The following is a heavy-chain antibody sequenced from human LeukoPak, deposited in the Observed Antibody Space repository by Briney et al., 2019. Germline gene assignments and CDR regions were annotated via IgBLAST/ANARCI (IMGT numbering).Heavy chain of an antibody. CDR1: GGSFSGYY. V-gene: IGHV4-34*01. CDR3: ARLRMGGCLWSNDY. CDR2: INHSGST. D-gene: IGHD3-10*01. J-gene: IGHJ4*02. Sequence: SETLSLTCAVYGGSFSGYYWSWIRQPPGKGLEWIGEINHSGSTNYNPSLKSRITISVDTSKNQFSLKLSSVTAADTAVYYCARLRMGGCLWSNDYWGQGTLVTVSS.